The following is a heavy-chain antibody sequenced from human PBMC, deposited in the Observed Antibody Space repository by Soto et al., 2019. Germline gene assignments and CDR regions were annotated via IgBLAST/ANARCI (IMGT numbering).Heavy chain of an antibody. CDR2: INPDGGAT. D-gene: IGHD1-1*01. V-gene: IGHV1-46*01. CDR3: ARGRRYTF. CDR1: GYPFSHYY. J-gene: IGHJ4*02. Sequence: QVQLLQSGAEVKKPGASVYISCKASGYPFSHYYMNWVRQAPGQGLEWMGKINPDGGATTFAQNFQGRVTITSDASTGTVYMELSSLTSDDPAVYYCARGRRYTFWGQGTLVSVSS.